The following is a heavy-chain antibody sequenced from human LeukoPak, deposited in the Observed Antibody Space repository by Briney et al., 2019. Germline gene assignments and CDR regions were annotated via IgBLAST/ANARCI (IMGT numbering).Heavy chain of an antibody. CDR3: ARDQSGSGY. J-gene: IGHJ4*02. CDR1: GFTFSDYS. V-gene: IGHV3-21*01. D-gene: IGHD5-12*01. CDR2: ITSSSRYI. Sequence: PGGSLRLSCAASGFTFSDYSMTWVRQAPGKGLEWVSSITSSSRYIYYADSVKGRFSISRDDARSSLYPQMNSLRVEDTAVYYCARDQSGSGYWGQGTLVTVSS.